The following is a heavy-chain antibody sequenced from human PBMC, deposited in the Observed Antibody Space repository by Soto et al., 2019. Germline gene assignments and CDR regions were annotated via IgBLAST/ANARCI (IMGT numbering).Heavy chain of an antibody. D-gene: IGHD6-19*01. V-gene: IGHV3-11*01. J-gene: IGHJ4*02. Sequence: QGQLVESGGGLVKPGGSLRLSCAASGFIFSDYYMTWIRQAPGKGLEWVSYISTSGTTISYADSVKGRFTISRDDAKNALSLQMNSLRTEDTAVYYCARAGGSGWSLDYWGQGTLVTVSS. CDR1: GFIFSDYY. CDR2: ISTSGTTI. CDR3: ARAGGSGWSLDY.